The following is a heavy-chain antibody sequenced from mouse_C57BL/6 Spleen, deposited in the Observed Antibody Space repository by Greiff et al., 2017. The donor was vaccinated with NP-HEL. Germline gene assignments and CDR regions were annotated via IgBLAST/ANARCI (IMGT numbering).Heavy chain of an antibody. CDR3: ARDYGSSDAWFAY. CDR2: IYPRSGNT. V-gene: IGHV1-81*01. Sequence: VQLQQSGAELARPGASVKLSCKASGYTFTSYGISWVKQRTGQGLEWIGEIYPRSGNTYYNEKFKGKATLTADKSSSTAYMELRSLTSEDSAVYFCARDYGSSDAWFAYWGQGTLVTVSS. J-gene: IGHJ3*01. CDR1: GYTFTSYG. D-gene: IGHD1-1*01.